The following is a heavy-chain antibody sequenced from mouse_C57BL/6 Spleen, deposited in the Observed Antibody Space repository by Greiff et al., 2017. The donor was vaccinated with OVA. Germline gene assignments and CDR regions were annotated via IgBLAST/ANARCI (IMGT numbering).Heavy chain of an antibody. D-gene: IGHD1-1*01. CDR2: IWGDGST. Sequence: QVQLQQSGPGLVAPSQSLSIPCTVSGFSLTSYGVSWVRQPPGKGLAWLGVIWGDGSTNYHSALISRLSSSKDNSKSQVCLKLNRLQTDDTATYYGAKPDGSSRYFEGGGTGTTVTVSS. J-gene: IGHJ1*03. V-gene: IGHV2-3*01. CDR1: GFSLTSYG. CDR3: AKPDGSSRYFEG.